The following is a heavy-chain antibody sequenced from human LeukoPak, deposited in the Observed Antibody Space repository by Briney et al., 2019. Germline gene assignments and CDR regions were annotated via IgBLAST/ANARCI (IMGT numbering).Heavy chain of an antibody. CDR2: IRSKAYGGTT. CDR1: GFTFGDYA. CDR3: TRDTEGATDYYHYGMDV. V-gene: IGHV3-49*04. D-gene: IGHD1-26*01. J-gene: IGHJ6*02. Sequence: GRSLRLSCTASGFTFGDYAMSWVRQAPGKGLEWVGFIRSKAYGGTTEYAASVKGRFTISRDDSKSIAYLQMNSLKTEDTAVYYCTRDTEGATDYYHYGMDVWGQGTTVTVSS.